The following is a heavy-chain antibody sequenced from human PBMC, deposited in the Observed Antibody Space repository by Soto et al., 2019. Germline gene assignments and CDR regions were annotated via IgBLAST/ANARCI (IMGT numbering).Heavy chain of an antibody. CDR3: ARGDYYDVHDY. V-gene: IGHV1-3*01. Sequence: QVQLVQSGAEVKKPGASVKVSCKASGYTFTGYAINWVRQAPGQRLEWMGWISAGNGNTKYSQKFQGRVTITRDTAASTANMELSSLRAEDTAVYYCARGDYYDVHDYWGQGALVTVSS. D-gene: IGHD3-22*01. CDR1: GYTFTGYA. CDR2: ISAGNGNT. J-gene: IGHJ4*02.